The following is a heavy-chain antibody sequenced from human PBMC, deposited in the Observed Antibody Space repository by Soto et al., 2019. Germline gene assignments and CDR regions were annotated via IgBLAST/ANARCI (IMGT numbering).Heavy chain of an antibody. J-gene: IGHJ1*01. D-gene: IGHD3-22*01. CDR3: TTDDGHYYSSSAYPN. CDR2: IDGFIGADT. CDR1: GVDFRTHP. Sequence: LRLSCAVPGVDFRTHPLNWVRQPPGKGVEWLSTIDGFIGADTFYAASVKGRFTLSPDTPKNIVFLQMNRLRAEDTAVYFCTTDDGHYYSSSAYPNWGRGTLVTVSS. V-gene: IGHV3-23*01.